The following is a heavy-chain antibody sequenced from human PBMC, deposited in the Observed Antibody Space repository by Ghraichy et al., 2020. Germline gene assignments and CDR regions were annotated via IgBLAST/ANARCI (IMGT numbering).Heavy chain of an antibody. CDR3: ASNYGDYANTLEYFDY. D-gene: IGHD4-17*01. V-gene: IGHV4-38-2*01. CDR2: IYHSGST. CDR1: YYSVTSHYY. Sequence: SETLSLTCAVSYYSVTSHYYWGWIRQPPGKGLEWIGSIYHSGSTYYNPSLKSRVTISVDTSKNQFSLKLSSVTAADTAVYYCASNYGDYANTLEYFDYWGQGTLVTVSS. J-gene: IGHJ4*02.